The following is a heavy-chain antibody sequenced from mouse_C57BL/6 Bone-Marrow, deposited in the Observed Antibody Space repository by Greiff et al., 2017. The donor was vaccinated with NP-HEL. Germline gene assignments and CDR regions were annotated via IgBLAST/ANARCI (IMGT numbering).Heavy chain of an antibody. CDR1: GFSLTSYG. V-gene: IGHV2-2*01. Sequence: QVQLQQSGPGLVQPSQSLSITCTVSGFSLTSYGVHWVRQSPGKGLEWLGVIWSGGSTDYNAAFISRLSISKDNSKSQVFFKMNSLQADDTAIYYCANYHGSSYPAWFAYWGQGTLVTVSA. CDR2: IWSGGST. J-gene: IGHJ3*01. CDR3: ANYHGSSYPAWFAY. D-gene: IGHD1-1*01.